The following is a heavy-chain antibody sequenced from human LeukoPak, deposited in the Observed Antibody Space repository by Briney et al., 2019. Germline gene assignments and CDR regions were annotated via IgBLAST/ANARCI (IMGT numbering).Heavy chain of an antibody. V-gene: IGHV4-59*01. J-gene: IGHJ4*02. CDR2: IYYSGST. CDR3: ARGQYSGSCFDN. D-gene: IGHD1-26*01. Sequence: SETLSLTCTVSGGSISSYYWSWIRQPPGKGLEWIGYIYYSGSTNYNPSLKSRVTILVDTPKNQFSLKVSSVTAADTAVYYCARGQYSGSCFDNWGQGSLVTVSS. CDR1: GGSISSYY.